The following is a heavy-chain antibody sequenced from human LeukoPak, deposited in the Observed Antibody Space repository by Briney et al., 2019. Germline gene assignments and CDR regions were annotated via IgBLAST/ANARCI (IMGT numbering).Heavy chain of an antibody. V-gene: IGHV5-51*01. CDR3: ARLAFSFCSGGACSRFDY. J-gene: IGHJ4*01. D-gene: IGHD2-15*01. CDR1: GYSFTTYW. Sequence: GESLKISCQGSGYSFTTYWIAWVRQIPGRGLEWMGIIYPGDSHIRYSPSFEGQVTISADKSIGTAYLRWSSLKASDTAMYYCARLAFSFCSGGACSRFDYWGHGTLVTVSS. CDR2: IYPGDSHI.